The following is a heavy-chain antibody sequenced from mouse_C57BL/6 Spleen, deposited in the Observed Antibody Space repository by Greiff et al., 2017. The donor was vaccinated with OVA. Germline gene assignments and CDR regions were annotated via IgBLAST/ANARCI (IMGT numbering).Heavy chain of an antibody. Sequence: QVQLKQSGPGLVQPSQSLSITCTVSGFSLTSYGVHWVRQSPGKGLEWLGVIWSGGSTDYNAAFISRLSISKDNSKSQVFFKMNRLQADDTAIYYCAREIPDYFLDYWGQGTTLTVSS. D-gene: IGHD2-4*01. CDR2: IWSGGST. V-gene: IGHV2-2*01. CDR3: AREIPDYFLDY. J-gene: IGHJ2*01. CDR1: GFSLTSYG.